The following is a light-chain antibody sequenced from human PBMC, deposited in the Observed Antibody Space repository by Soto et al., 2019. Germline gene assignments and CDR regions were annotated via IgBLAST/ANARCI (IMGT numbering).Light chain of an antibody. Sequence: DIQMTQSPSSVSASVGDRVTISCRASQRVSTWLAWYQQKPGKAPKLLIYDASRLQSGVPSRFSGSGGGTDFTLSISSVQPEDFATYFCQQSYMDPITFGQGTRLEIK. V-gene: IGKV1-12*01. J-gene: IGKJ5*01. CDR2: DAS. CDR1: QRVSTW. CDR3: QQSYMDPIT.